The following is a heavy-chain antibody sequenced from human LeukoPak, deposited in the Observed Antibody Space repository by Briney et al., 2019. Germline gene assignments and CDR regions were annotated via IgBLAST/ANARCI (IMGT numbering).Heavy chain of an antibody. CDR2: FDPEDGET. V-gene: IGHV1-24*01. Sequence: ASVKVSCKVSGYTLTELSMHWVRQAPGKGLEWMGGFDPEDGETIYAQKLQGRVTMTTDTSTSTAYMELRSLRSDDTAVYYCARDAVTTADYWGQGTLVTVSS. CDR3: ARDAVTTADY. J-gene: IGHJ4*02. CDR1: GYTLTELS. D-gene: IGHD4-17*01.